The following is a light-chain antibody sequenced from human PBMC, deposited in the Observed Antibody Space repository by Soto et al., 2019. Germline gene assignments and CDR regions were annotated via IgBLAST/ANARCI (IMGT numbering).Light chain of an antibody. J-gene: IGKJ4*01. V-gene: IGKV1-6*01. CDR2: DAS. CDR3: QQVNFYPST. Sequence: ALQMPQSPSSLSASVGDRVTITWRASQGIRNDLGWYQQKPGKATNLLIYDASTLHSGVTSRFSGGGSGTDFTLTISSLQPEDVATYYCQQVNFYPSTFGGGTKVDIK. CDR1: QGIRND.